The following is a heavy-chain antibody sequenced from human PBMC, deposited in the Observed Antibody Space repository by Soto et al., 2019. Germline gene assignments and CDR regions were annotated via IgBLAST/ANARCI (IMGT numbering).Heavy chain of an antibody. J-gene: IGHJ5*02. CDR1: GFTFSTYW. CDR3: AREVGYCSGGSCYFWFDP. V-gene: IGHV3-7*01. Sequence: GGSLRLSCAASGFTFSTYWMTWVRQAPGKGLEWVANIKQDGSEKNYVDSVKGRFTISRDNAKNSLYLQMNSLRAEDTAVYYCAREVGYCSGGSCYFWFDPWGQGTLVTVSS. CDR2: IKQDGSEK. D-gene: IGHD2-15*01.